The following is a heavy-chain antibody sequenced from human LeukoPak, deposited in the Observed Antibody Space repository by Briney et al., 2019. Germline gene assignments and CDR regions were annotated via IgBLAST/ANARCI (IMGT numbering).Heavy chain of an antibody. J-gene: IGHJ4*02. V-gene: IGHV4-39*01. Sequence: SETLSLTCTVSGGTISSYDYYWVRIRQPPGQGLEWIGTIYYTGNTYDHPSLNSRVTISVDTSKNQFSLKLSSVTAADTAVYYCARLRTGDYGDYGGDYWGQGTLVTVSS. D-gene: IGHD4-17*01. CDR2: IYYTGNT. CDR3: ARLRTGDYGDYGGDY. CDR1: GGTISSYDYY.